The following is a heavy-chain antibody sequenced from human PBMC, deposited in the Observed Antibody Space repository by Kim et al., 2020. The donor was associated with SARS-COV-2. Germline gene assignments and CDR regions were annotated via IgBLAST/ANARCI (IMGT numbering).Heavy chain of an antibody. J-gene: IGHJ1*01. CDR3: ATPLPWEWEQTEAEYFQH. CDR1: GFTFSSYS. V-gene: IGHV3-21*01. D-gene: IGHD1-26*01. Sequence: GGSLRLSCAASGFTFSSYSMNWVRQAPGKGLEWVSSISSSSSYIYYADSVKGRFTISRDNAKNSLYLQMNSLRAEDTAVYYCATPLPWEWEQTEAEYFQHWGQGTLVTVSS. CDR2: ISSSSSYI.